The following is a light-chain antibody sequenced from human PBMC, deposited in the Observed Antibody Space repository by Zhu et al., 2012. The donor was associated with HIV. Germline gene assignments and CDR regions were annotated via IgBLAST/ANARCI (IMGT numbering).Light chain of an antibody. Sequence: DIQMTQSPSSLSASVGDRVTITCRASQGISGWLAWYQQQPGKAPKLLIYEASILESGVSSRFSGGGSGTEFTLTISSLQADDFATYYCQHYSGNSPTWTFGQGTKVEIK. CDR3: QHYSGNSPTWT. J-gene: IGKJ1*01. V-gene: IGKV1-5*03. CDR1: QGISGW. CDR2: EAS.